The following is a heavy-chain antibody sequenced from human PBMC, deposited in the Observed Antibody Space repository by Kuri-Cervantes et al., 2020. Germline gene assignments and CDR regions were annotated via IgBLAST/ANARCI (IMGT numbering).Heavy chain of an antibody. V-gene: IGHV4-59*01. CDR2: IYYSGST. D-gene: IGHD3-16*02. J-gene: IGHJ4*02. CDR3: ARQGSTYYDYVWGSYRYLGYFDY. Sequence: SETLSLTCTVSGGPISSYYWSWIRQPPGKGLEWIGYIYYSGSTNYNPSLKSRVTISVDTSKNQFSLKLSSVTAADTAVYYCARQGSTYYDYVWGSYRYLGYFDYWGQGTLVTVSS. CDR1: GGPISSYY.